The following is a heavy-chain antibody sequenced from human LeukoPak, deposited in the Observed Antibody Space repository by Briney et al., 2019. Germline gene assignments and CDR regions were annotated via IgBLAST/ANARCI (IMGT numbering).Heavy chain of an antibody. CDR1: RGSISSSSYY. V-gene: IGHV4-39*01. Sequence: SETLSLTCTVSRGSISSSSYYWGWIRQPPGKGLEWIGCILYSGSTYYNPSLKRRSTISVDTSKNQFSLKLSSVTAADTAVYYCARQVYYDFWSGYYIFDYWGQGTLVTVSS. CDR2: ILYSGST. CDR3: ARQVYYDFWSGYYIFDY. D-gene: IGHD3-3*01. J-gene: IGHJ4*02.